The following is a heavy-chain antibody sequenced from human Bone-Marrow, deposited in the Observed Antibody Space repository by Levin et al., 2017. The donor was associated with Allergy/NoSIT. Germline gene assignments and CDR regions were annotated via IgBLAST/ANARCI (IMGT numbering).Heavy chain of an antibody. Sequence: ESGPTLVKPTQPLTLTCTFSGFSLSTSGMGVGWIRQPPGKALEWLALIYWDDDKRYNPSLKSRLIITKDTSKNQVVLTMTNMDPMDTGTYYCGHRTEMTVAASWDGGSFDYWGQGTLVTVSS. V-gene: IGHV2-5*02. J-gene: IGHJ4*02. CDR3: GHRTEMTVAASWDGGSFDY. D-gene: IGHD2-15*01. CDR2: IYWDDDK. CDR1: GFSLSTSGMG.